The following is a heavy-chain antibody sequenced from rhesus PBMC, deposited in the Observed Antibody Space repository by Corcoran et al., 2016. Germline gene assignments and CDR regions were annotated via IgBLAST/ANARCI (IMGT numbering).Heavy chain of an antibody. J-gene: IGHJ4*01. D-gene: IGHD6-25*01. Sequence: QVQLQESGPGLVKPSETLSLTCAVSGGSISGGYGWSWIRQPPGKGLEWIGYIYGSGSSTNYNPSLQSRVTLSVDTSKNQLSLKLSSVTTADTAVYYCARDVAAAGTGSPYWGQGVLVTVSS. V-gene: IGHV4S11*01. CDR2: IYGSGSST. CDR1: GGSISGGYG. CDR3: ARDVAAAGTGSPY.